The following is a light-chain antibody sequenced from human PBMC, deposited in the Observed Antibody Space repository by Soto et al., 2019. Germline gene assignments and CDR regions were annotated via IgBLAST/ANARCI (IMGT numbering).Light chain of an antibody. CDR3: AAWDDSLNGSV. CDR2: SNN. CDR1: SSNMGSNT. V-gene: IGLV1-44*01. J-gene: IGLJ7*01. Sequence: QSVLTQPPSASGTPGQRVTISCSGSSSNMGSNTVNWYQQLPGTAPKLLIYSNNQRPSGVPDRFSGSKSGTSASLAISGLQSEDEADYYCAAWDDSLNGSVFGGGTKLTVL.